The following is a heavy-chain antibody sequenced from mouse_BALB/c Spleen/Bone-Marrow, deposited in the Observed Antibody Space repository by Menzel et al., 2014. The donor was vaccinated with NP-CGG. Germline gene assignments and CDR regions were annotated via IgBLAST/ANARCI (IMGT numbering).Heavy chain of an antibody. J-gene: IGHJ4*01. CDR2: ILPGSGST. Sequence: ESGAELMKPGASVKISCKATGYTFSSYWIEWVKQRPGHGLEWIGEILPGSGSTNYNEKFKGKATFTADTSSNPAYMQLSSLTSEDSAVYYCARKWLQAMDSWGQGTSVTVSS. CDR3: ARKWLQAMDS. D-gene: IGHD1-2*01. V-gene: IGHV1-9*01. CDR1: GYTFSSYW.